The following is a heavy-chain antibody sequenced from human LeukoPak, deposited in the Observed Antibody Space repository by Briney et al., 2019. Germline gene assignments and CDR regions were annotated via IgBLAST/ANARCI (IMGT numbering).Heavy chain of an antibody. J-gene: IGHJ4*02. CDR2: VSGSGGST. D-gene: IGHD3-22*01. V-gene: IGHV3-23*01. Sequence: PGGSLRLSCAASGFTFSSYAMSWVRQAPGKGLEWVSSVSGSGGSTYYADSVKGRFTISRDNSENTLYVQMNSLRAEDTATYYCAKRHDSNEPTGYFDNWGQGTLVTVSS. CDR3: AKRHDSNEPTGYFDN. CDR1: GFTFSSYA.